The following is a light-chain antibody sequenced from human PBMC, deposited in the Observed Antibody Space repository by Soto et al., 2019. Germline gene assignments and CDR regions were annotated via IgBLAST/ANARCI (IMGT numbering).Light chain of an antibody. J-gene: IGLJ2*01. Sequence: QSVLTQPPSVSGTPGQGVTISCTGNSSNIGADYEVHWYQQLPGTAPKLLIYGNTNRPSGVPDRLSGSKSGTSASLAITGLQDEDEADYDCQSYDSSLLTSVFGGGTKVTVL. CDR3: QSYDSSLLTSV. CDR2: GNT. CDR1: SSNIGADYE. V-gene: IGLV1-40*01.